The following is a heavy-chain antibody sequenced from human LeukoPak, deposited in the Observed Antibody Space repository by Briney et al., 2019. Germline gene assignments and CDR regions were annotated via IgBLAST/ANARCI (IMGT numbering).Heavy chain of an antibody. J-gene: IGHJ6*02. V-gene: IGHV3-23*01. Sequence: GGSLRLSCAASGFTFSSYAMSWVRQAPGKGLEWVSPISGSGGSTYYADSVKGRFTISRDNSKNTLYLQMNSLRAEDTAVYYCARDCSSTSCYISPNYYYGMDVWGQGTTVTVSS. CDR1: GFTFSSYA. D-gene: IGHD2-2*02. CDR3: ARDCSSTSCYISPNYYYGMDV. CDR2: ISGSGGST.